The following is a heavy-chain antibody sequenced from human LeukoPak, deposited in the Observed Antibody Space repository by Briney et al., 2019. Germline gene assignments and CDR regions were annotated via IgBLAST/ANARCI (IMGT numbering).Heavy chain of an antibody. CDR3: TTDSDILTGYYRGAFDT. J-gene: IGHJ3*02. V-gene: IGHV3-15*01. D-gene: IGHD3-9*01. CDR2: FKSKTDGGTP. Sequence: GGPFRLSCAASGFTFNNAWMSWVPEAPGKGLEGVGRFKSKTDGGTPDCAAPVKGRFTISRDDSKNTLYLQMNSLQTEDTAVYYCTTDSDILTGYYRGAFDTWGQGTMVTVSS. CDR1: GFTFNNAW.